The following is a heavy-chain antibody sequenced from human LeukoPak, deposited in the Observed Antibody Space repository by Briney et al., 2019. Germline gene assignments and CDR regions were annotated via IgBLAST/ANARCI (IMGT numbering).Heavy chain of an antibody. D-gene: IGHD3-10*01. CDR1: GFTVSSNY. V-gene: IGHV3-53*01. J-gene: IGHJ6*02. CDR3: ARITMVRGADYGMDV. CDR2: IYSGGST. Sequence: GGSLRFSCAASGFTVSSNYMSWVRQAPGKGLEWVSVIYSGGSTYYADSVKGRFTISRDNSKNTLYLQMNSLRAEDTAVYYCARITMVRGADYGMDVWGQGTTVTVSS.